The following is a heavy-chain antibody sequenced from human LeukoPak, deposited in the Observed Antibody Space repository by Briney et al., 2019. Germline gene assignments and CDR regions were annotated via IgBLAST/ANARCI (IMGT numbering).Heavy chain of an antibody. V-gene: IGHV1-2*02. CDR2: INPNSGGT. CDR3: ASYYYDSSGYYYDY. Sequence: VASVKVSCKASGYTFTGYYMHWVRQAPGQGLEWMGWINPNSGGTNYAQKFQGRVTMTRDTSISTAYMELSRLRSDDTAVYYCASYYYDSSGYYYDYWGQGTLVTVSS. CDR1: GYTFTGYY. D-gene: IGHD3-22*01. J-gene: IGHJ4*02.